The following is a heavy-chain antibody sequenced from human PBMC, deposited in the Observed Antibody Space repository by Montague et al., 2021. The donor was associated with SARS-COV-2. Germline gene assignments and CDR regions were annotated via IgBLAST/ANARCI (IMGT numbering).Heavy chain of an antibody. CDR2: IHYTGNT. D-gene: IGHD1-26*01. V-gene: IGHV4-59*08. CDR1: GGSINGYY. Sequence: SETLSLTCTVSGGSINGYYWSWIRQSPGKGLDWIGYIHYTGNTNYNPSLKGRVTISLDTSKSQFSLRLNSVTAADTAVYSCARLRTGSYVFDYWGQGTLVTVSS. J-gene: IGHJ4*02. CDR3: ARLRTGSYVFDY.